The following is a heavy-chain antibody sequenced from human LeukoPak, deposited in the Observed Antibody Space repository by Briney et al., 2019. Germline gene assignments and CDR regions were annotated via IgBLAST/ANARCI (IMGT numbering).Heavy chain of an antibody. CDR3: ARSAGGTVDY. CDR2: TYYRSNSYN. D-gene: IGHD6-13*01. V-gene: IGHV6-1*01. J-gene: IGHJ4*02. CDR1: GDTFASNNDA. Sequence: SQTLSLTCAISGDTFASNNDAWNWLRQSPSRGLEWLVRTYYRSNSYNDYAVSVKGRITINPDTSRNQFSLHLNSVTPEDSAVYYCARSAGGTVDYWGQGALVTVSS.